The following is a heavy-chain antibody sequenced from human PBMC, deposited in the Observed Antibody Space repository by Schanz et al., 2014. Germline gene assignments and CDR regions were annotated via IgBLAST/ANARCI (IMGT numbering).Heavy chain of an antibody. CDR2: IWYDGSNK. Sequence: QVQLVESGGGVVQPGRSLRLSCAASGFTFSSYGMHWVRQAPGKGLVWVAVIWYDGSNKYYADSVKGRFTISRDNSKNTLFLQMNSLRAEDTAVYYGARDHTTESYYSAGPAIDYWGQGTLVTVSS. D-gene: IGHD1-26*01. CDR3: ARDHTTESYYSAGPAIDY. CDR1: GFTFSSYG. V-gene: IGHV3-33*01. J-gene: IGHJ4*02.